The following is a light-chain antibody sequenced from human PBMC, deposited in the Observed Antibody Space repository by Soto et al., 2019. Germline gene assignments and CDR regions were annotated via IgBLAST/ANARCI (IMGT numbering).Light chain of an antibody. CDR2: DAS. CDR3: QLANIFPHT. V-gene: IGKV1-13*02. Sequence: AVRLSISVVSLSVSIKDRATITCRASQGISSALAWYQQKPGKAPKLLIYDASSLESGVPSRFSGSGSGTDFTLTISSLQAEDCTPYYCQLANIFPHTSGGGSKV. J-gene: IGKJ4*01. CDR1: QGISSA.